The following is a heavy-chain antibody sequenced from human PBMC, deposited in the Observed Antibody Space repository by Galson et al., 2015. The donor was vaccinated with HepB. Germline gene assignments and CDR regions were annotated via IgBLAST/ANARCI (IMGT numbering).Heavy chain of an antibody. V-gene: IGHV3-30*04. CDR2: ISYDGSNK. CDR1: GFTFSSYA. CDR3: ARESDFRFGDYYYGMDV. Sequence: SLRLSCAASGFTFSSYAMHWVRQAPGKGLEWVAVISYDGSNKYYADSVKGRFTISRDNSKNTLYLQMNGLRAEDTAVYYCARESDFRFGDYYYGMDVWGQGATVTVSS. D-gene: IGHD3-10*01. J-gene: IGHJ6*02.